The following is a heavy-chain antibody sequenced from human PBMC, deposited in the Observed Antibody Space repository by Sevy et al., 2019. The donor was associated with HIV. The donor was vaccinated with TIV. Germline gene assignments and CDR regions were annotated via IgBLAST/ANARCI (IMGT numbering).Heavy chain of an antibody. J-gene: IGHJ4*02. CDR3: AKDSYYYDGRGRGIDY. CDR2: IRYDGSNK. V-gene: IGHV3-30*02. D-gene: IGHD3-22*01. Sequence: GGSLRLSCAASGFTFSSYGMHWVRQAPGKGLEWVAFIRYDGSNKYYADSVKGRFTISRDNSKNTLYLQMNSLRAEDTAVYYCAKDSYYYDGRGRGIDYWGQGTLVTVSS. CDR1: GFTFSSYG.